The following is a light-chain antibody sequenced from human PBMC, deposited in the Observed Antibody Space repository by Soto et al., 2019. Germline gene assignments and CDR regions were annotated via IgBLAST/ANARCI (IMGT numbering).Light chain of an antibody. CDR1: QSVSVNS. CDR2: GAS. Sequence: EIVRTECPGTLSLAPGDRATLSCRASQSVSVNSLAWYQQQPGQAPSLLIYGASRRATGIPDRFSGSGSGTDFTLAISRLEPEDFAVYYCQQYGNSPYTFGQGTNLEIK. V-gene: IGKV3-20*01. CDR3: QQYGNSPYT. J-gene: IGKJ2*01.